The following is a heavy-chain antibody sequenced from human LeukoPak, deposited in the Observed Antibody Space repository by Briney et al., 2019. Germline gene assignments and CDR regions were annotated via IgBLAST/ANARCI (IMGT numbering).Heavy chain of an antibody. CDR3: ARGSGPYYYDSSGYFDY. V-gene: IGHV1-69*01. Sequence: SVKVSCKASGGTFSSYAISWVRQAPGQGLEWMGGIIPIFGTANYAQKFQGRVTITADESTSTAYMELSSLRSEDTAVYYCARGSGPYYYDSSGYFDYWGQGTLVTVSS. D-gene: IGHD3-22*01. CDR2: IIPIFGTA. CDR1: GGTFSSYA. J-gene: IGHJ4*02.